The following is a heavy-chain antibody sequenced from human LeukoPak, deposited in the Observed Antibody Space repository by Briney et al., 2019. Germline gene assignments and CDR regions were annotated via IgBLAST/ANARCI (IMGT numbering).Heavy chain of an antibody. V-gene: IGHV1-18*01. CDR2: ISAYNGNT. D-gene: IGHD3-10*01. J-gene: IGHJ5*02. CDR1: GYTFTSYG. Sequence: GASVKVSCKASGYTFTSYGISWVRQAPGQGLEWMGWISAYNGNTNYAQKLQGRVTMTTDTSTSTAYMELRSLRSDDTAVYYCAWDPPSYYYGSGRDWFDPWGQGTLVTVSS. CDR3: AWDPPSYYYGSGRDWFDP.